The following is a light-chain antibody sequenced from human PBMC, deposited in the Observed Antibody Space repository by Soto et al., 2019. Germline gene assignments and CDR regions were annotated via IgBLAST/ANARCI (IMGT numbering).Light chain of an antibody. J-gene: IGLJ2*01. CDR2: EVS. V-gene: IGLV2-8*01. CDR1: SSDVGGYNY. CDR3: SSYAGSKGV. Sequence: QSALTQPPSASGSPGQSVTISCTGTSSDVGGYNYVSWYQQHPGKAPTLMIYEVSKRPLGVPDRFSGSKSGNTASLTVSGLQAEDEADYYCSSYAGSKGVFGGGTKVTVL.